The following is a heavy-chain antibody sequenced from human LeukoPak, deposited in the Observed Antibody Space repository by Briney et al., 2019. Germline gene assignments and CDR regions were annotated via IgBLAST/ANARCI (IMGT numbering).Heavy chain of an antibody. CDR2: IIPIFGTA. Sequence: SVKVSCKASRGTFSSYAISWVRQAPGQGLEWMGRIIPIFGTANYAQKFQGRVTITADESTSTAYMELSSLRSEDTAVYYCARDRPGRYCSTTSCYNASPFDPWGQGTLVTVSP. V-gene: IGHV1-69*13. CDR3: ARDRPGRYCSTTSCYNASPFDP. D-gene: IGHD2-2*02. J-gene: IGHJ5*02. CDR1: RGTFSSYA.